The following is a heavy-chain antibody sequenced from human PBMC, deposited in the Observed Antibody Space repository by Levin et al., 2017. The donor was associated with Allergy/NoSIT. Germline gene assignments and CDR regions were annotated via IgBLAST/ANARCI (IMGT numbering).Heavy chain of an antibody. Sequence: GGSLRLSCAASGFTFSSYAMSWVRQAPGKGLEWVSAISGSGGSTYYADSVKGRFTISRDNSKNTLYLQMNSLRAEDTAVYYCAKDHQPYSSGWYAYWGQGTLVTVSS. CDR1: GFTFSSYA. CDR3: AKDHQPYSSGWYAY. J-gene: IGHJ4*02. V-gene: IGHV3-23*01. CDR2: ISGSGGST. D-gene: IGHD6-19*01.